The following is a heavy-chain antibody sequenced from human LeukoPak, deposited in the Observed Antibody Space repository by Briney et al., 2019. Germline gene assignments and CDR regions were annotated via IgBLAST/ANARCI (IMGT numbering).Heavy chain of an antibody. V-gene: IGHV4-59*08. CDR3: ARGHQSLVSMIRGVISWLDP. CDR2: IYYSGST. D-gene: IGHD3-10*01. CDR1: GGSISSYY. J-gene: IGHJ5*02. Sequence: SETLSLTCSVSGGSISSYYWSWIRQPPGKGLGWIGYIYYSGSTNYNPSLKSRVTISVDTSKNQFSLKLSSVTAADTAVYYCARGHQSLVSMIRGVISWLDPWGQGTLVTVSS.